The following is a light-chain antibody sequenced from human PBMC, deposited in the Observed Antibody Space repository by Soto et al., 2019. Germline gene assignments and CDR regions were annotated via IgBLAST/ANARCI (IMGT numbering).Light chain of an antibody. CDR3: RLPATLRGT. J-gene: IGKJ4*01. CDR2: DAS. CDR1: QDITNY. V-gene: IGKV1-33*01. Sequence: IKMNKKTSALPASVEDSITITCPASQDITNYLNWYQQKPGKAPNLLIYDASNLETGVPSRFSGSGSGTRFTFTISFVLPDDLASYYCRLPATLRGTFGGGTKVDIK.